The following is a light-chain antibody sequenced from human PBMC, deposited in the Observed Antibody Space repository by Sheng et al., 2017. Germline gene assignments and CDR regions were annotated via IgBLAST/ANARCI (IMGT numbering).Light chain of an antibody. CDR3: QQYYSYPMS. CDR2: GAS. Sequence: IVLTQSPGTLSLSPGERATLSCRASQSVPKNYLAWYQQSPGQSPRLLVSGASNRAVGIPDRFSGSGSGTDFTLTITSLQPEDFATYYCQQYYSYPMSFGPGTKVDIK. V-gene: IGKV3-20*01. J-gene: IGKJ3*01. CDR1: QSVPKNY.